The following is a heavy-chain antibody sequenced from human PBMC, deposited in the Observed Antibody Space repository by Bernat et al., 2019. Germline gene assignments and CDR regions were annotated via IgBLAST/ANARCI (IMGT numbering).Heavy chain of an antibody. D-gene: IGHD3-22*01. V-gene: IGHV1-18*01. Sequence: QVQLVQSGAEVKKPGASVKVSCKASGYTFTSYGISWVRQAPGQGLVWMGWISAYNGNTNYAQKLRGRVTMTTDTSTSTAYMELRSLRSDDTAVYYCARVHYYDSSGYSDDYWGQGTLVTVSS. CDR2: ISAYNGNT. CDR3: ARVHYYDSSGYSDDY. CDR1: GYTFTSYG. J-gene: IGHJ4*02.